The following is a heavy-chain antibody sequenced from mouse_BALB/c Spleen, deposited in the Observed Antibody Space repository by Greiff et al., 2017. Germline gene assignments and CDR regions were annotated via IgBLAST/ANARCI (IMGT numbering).Heavy chain of an antibody. V-gene: IGHV1-14*01. D-gene: IGHD1-1*01. CDR3: ARWDYFGSSYFYAMDY. J-gene: IGHJ4*01. CDR1: GYTFTSYV. CDR2: INPYNDGT. Sequence: VHVKQSGPELVKPGASVKMSCKASGYTFTSYVMHWVKQKPGQGLEWIGYINPYNDGTKYNEKFKGKATLTSDKSSSTAYMELSSLTSEDSAVYYCARWDYFGSSYFYAMDYWGQGTSVTVSS.